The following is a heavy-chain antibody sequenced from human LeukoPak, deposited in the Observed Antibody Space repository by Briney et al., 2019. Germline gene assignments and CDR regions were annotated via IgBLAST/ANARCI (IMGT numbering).Heavy chain of an antibody. J-gene: IGHJ5*02. Sequence: GESLKISCKGSGYSFTSYWIGWVRQMPGKGLEWMGIIYPGDSDTRYSPSFQGQVTISADKSISTAYLQWSSLKASDTAMYYCARLHSYSSLLSRFDPWGQGTLVTVSS. V-gene: IGHV5-51*01. D-gene: IGHD6-13*01. CDR3: ARLHSYSSLLSRFDP. CDR2: IYPGDSDT. CDR1: GYSFTSYW.